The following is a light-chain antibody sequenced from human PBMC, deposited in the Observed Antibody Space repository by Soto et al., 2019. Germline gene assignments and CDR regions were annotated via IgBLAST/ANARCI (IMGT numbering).Light chain of an antibody. CDR1: SSDVGGYNY. CDR3: SSYTTSSII. J-gene: IGLJ1*01. V-gene: IGLV2-14*01. Sequence: SVLAQPASVSESPGQSITISCTGTSSDVGGYNYVSWYQHHPGKAPKLMIYEVSNRPSGVSNRFSGSKSGNTASLTISGLQAEDEADYYCSSYTTSSIIFGTGTKVTVL. CDR2: EVS.